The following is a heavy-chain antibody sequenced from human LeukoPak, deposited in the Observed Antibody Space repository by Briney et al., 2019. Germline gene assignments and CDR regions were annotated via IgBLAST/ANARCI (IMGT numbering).Heavy chain of an antibody. CDR1: GYTLTELS. D-gene: IGHD4-17*01. Sequence: ASVKVSCKVSGYTLTELSMHWVRQAPGKGLEWMGGFDPEDGETIYAQKFQDRVTMTEDTSTDTAYMELSSLRSEDTAVYYCATGDYGDNLGAYYCMDVWGKGTTVTVSS. CDR2: FDPEDGET. CDR3: ATGDYGDNLGAYYCMDV. J-gene: IGHJ6*03. V-gene: IGHV1-24*01.